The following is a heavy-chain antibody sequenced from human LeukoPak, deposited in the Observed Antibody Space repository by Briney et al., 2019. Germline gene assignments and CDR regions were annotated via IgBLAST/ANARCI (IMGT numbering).Heavy chain of an antibody. D-gene: IGHD6-13*01. Sequence: SETLSLTCTVSGDSVSSGSYYWSWIRQPPGKGLEWIGYIYYSGSTNYNPSLKSRVTISVDTSKNQFSLKLSSVTAADTAVYYCARDYWGSSWYGGAFDIWGQGTMVTVSS. V-gene: IGHV4-61*01. CDR3: ARDYWGSSWYGGAFDI. J-gene: IGHJ3*02. CDR1: GDSVSSGSYY. CDR2: IYYSGST.